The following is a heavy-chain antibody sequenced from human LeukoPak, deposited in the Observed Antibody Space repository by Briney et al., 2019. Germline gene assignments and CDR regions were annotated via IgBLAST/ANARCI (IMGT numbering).Heavy chain of an antibody. J-gene: IGHJ4*02. CDR3: AKWGDYDILTGYYVSDF. CDR1: GFIFRNYA. CDR2: ITGSGDTT. D-gene: IGHD3-9*01. Sequence: GGSLRLSCAASGFIFRNYAMSWVRQAPGKGLEGVSAITGSGDTTYYADSVKGRFTISRDNSKNTLYVEMNTLRAEDTAVYYCAKWGDYDILTGYYVSDFWGQGTLVTVSS. V-gene: IGHV3-23*01.